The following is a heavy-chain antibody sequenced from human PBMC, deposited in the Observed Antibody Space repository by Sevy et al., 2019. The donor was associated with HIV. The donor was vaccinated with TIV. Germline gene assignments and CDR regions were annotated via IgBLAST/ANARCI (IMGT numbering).Heavy chain of an antibody. CDR3: AKDGYKPSVGDENYYYYYMDV. CDR2: ISGSGGST. Sequence: GGSLRLSCAASGFTFSSYAMSWVRQAPGKGLEWVSAISGSGGSTYYADSVKGRFTISRDNSKNTQYLQMNSLRAEDTAVYYCAKDGYKPSVGDENYYYYYMDVWGKGTTVTVSS. V-gene: IGHV3-23*01. J-gene: IGHJ6*03. CDR1: GFTFSSYA. D-gene: IGHD1-20*01.